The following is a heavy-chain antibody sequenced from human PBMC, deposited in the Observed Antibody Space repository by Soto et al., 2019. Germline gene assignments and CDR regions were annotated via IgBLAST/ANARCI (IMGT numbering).Heavy chain of an antibody. V-gene: IGHV5-51*01. CDR1: GYSITSYW. CDR3: ARTKIVGAVRGYYGMDV. CDR2: IYPADSDT. Sequence: PGEPLKISITGSGYSITSYWIGGVRQMAGKCLEWMWIIYPADSDTRYSPSFQGRVTISADKSISTAYLQWSSLTASDTAMYYCARTKIVGAVRGYYGMDVSRQGTTVTVSS. D-gene: IGHD3-3*01. J-gene: IGHJ6*02.